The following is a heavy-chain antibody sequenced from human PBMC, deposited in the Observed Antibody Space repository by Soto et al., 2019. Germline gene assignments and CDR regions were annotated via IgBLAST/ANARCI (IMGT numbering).Heavy chain of an antibody. Sequence: DVQLLESGGALVQPGESLRLSCAASGFTFEKYWMTWARQAPGKGLELVANIKEDGSDKTYVDSVKGRFTVSRDNTKDLLFLQMNSLRDEDPAVYYCARGRWTDYWGQGTLVIVSS. J-gene: IGHJ4*02. CDR1: GFTFEKYW. CDR3: ARGRWTDY. D-gene: IGHD2-15*01. V-gene: IGHV3-7*01. CDR2: IKEDGSDK.